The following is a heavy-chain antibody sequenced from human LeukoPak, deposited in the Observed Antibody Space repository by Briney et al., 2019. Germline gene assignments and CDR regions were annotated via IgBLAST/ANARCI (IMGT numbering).Heavy chain of an antibody. CDR3: AHRRLSNWFDP. D-gene: IGHD3-16*01. CDR2: IDWDDDK. J-gene: IGHJ5*02. Sequence: SGPALVKPTQTLTLTCTFSGFSLSTSGMCVSWIRQPPGKALEWLARIDWDDDKYYSTSLKSRLTITKDTSKNQVVLTMTNMDPVDTATYYCAHRRLSNWFDPWGQGTLVTVSS. CDR1: GFSLSTSGMC. V-gene: IGHV2-70*12.